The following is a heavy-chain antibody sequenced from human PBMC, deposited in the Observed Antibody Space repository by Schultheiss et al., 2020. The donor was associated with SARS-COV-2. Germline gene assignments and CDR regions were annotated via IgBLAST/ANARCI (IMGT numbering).Heavy chain of an antibody. CDR1: GFTFSSYA. D-gene: IGHD3-10*01. J-gene: IGHJ5*02. V-gene: IGHV3-66*02. CDR2: IYSGGST. Sequence: GGSLRLSCAASGFTFSSYAMSWVRQAPGKGLEWVSVIYSGGSTYYADSVKGRFTISRDNSKNTLYLQMSSLRAEDTAVYYCVKDRGGTMVRGDWFDPWGQGTLVTVSS. CDR3: VKDRGGTMVRGDWFDP.